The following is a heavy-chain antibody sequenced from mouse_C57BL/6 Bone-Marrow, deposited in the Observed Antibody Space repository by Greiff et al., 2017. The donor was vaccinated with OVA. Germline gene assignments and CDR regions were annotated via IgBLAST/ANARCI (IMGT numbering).Heavy chain of an antibody. CDR1: GYTFTSYW. J-gene: IGHJ1*03. CDR3: ARVYGSSFYWYFDV. D-gene: IGHD1-1*01. CDR2: IHPNSGST. V-gene: IGHV1-64*01. Sequence: QVQLQQPGAELVKPGASVKLSCKASGYTFTSYWMHWVKQRPGQGLEWIGMIHPNSGSTNYNEKFKSKATLTVDKSSSTAYMQLSSLTSEDSAVYYCARVYGSSFYWYFDVWGTGTTVTVSS.